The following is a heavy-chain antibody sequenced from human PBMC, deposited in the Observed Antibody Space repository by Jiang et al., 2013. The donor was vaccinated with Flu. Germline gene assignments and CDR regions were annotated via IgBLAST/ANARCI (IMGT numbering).Heavy chain of an antibody. V-gene: IGHV6-1*01. CDR2: TYYRSKWLN. J-gene: IGHJ4*02. Sequence: QTLSLTCTISGDSVSSNRATWNWMGQPPSRGLEWLGRTYYRSKWLNDYAVSLKSRITINPDTSKNQFSLQLNSVTPEDTAVYYCARDSGLGLEYFDYWGQGTLVTVSS. D-gene: IGHD3/OR15-3a*01. CDR1: GDSVSSNRAT. CDR3: ARDSGLGLEYFDY.